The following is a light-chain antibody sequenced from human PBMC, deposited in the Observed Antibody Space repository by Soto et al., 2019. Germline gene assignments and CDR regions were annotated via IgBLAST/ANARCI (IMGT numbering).Light chain of an antibody. CDR2: ADS. V-gene: IGLV3-21*02. CDR3: QLWDGRSDHWV. Sequence: SYELTQPPSVSVAPGQTARITCGGNNIGRKSVHWYQQKPGQAPVLVVYADSGRPSVIPERFSGSNSGNTATLTISRVEAGDEADYYCQLWDGRSDHWVFGGGTQLTVL. J-gene: IGLJ3*02. CDR1: NIGRKS.